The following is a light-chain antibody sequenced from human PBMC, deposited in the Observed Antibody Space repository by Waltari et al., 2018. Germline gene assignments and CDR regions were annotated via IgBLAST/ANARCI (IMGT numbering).Light chain of an antibody. Sequence: QSALTQPASVSGSPGQSITISCTGTSRDVGGFYHLSWYQHHPGKAPNVIIYDVSKRPSGVSNRFSGSKSGNTASLIISGLQADDEADYYCVSYTTISTWVFGGGTKLTVL. V-gene: IGLV2-14*03. CDR3: VSYTTISTWV. J-gene: IGLJ3*02. CDR1: SRDVGGFYH. CDR2: DVS.